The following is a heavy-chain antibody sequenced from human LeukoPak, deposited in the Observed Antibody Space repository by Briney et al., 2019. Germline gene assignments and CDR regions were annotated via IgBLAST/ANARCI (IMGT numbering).Heavy chain of an antibody. Sequence: PVGALRLSCAASGFTFSSYAMNWVRQAPGKGLESVSAISSSGGSTYYADSVKGRFTISRDKSKNTLYLQINSLRAEDTAVYYCAKPLTSVTYRNFDYGGQGTLVTVSS. CDR3: AKPLTSVTYRNFDY. J-gene: IGHJ4*02. CDR1: GFTFSSYA. CDR2: ISSSGGST. V-gene: IGHV3-23*01. D-gene: IGHD4-17*01.